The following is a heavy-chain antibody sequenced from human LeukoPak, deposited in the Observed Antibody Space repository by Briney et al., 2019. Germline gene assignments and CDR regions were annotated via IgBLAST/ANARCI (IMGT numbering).Heavy chain of an antibody. CDR3: ARVYHYYDSSGYYYYFDY. Sequence: GASVKVSCKASGYTFTSYDINWVREATGQGLEWMGWMNPNSGNTGYAQKFQGRVTMTRNTSISTAYMELSSLRSEDTAVYYCARVYHYYDSSGYYYYFDYWGQGTLVTVSS. J-gene: IGHJ4*02. V-gene: IGHV1-8*01. CDR1: GYTFTSYD. D-gene: IGHD3-22*01. CDR2: MNPNSGNT.